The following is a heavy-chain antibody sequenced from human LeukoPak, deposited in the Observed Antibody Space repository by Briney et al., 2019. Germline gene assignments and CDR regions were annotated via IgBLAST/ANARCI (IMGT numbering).Heavy chain of an antibody. Sequence: SETLSLTCTVSGGSISSGGYYWSWIRQHPGKGLEWIGYIYYSGSTYYNPSLKSRVTISVDTSKNQFSLKLSSATAADTAVYYCARVNVWSGYYYPDYWGQGTLVTVSS. CDR3: ARVNVWSGYYYPDY. CDR1: GGSISSGGYY. V-gene: IGHV4-31*03. CDR2: IYYSGST. J-gene: IGHJ4*02. D-gene: IGHD3-3*01.